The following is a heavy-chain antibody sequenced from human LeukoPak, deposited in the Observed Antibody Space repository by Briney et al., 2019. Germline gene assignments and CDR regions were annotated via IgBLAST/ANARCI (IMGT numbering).Heavy chain of an antibody. J-gene: IGHJ6*02. CDR2: INHSGST. D-gene: IGHD3-22*01. Sequence: PSETLSLTCAVYGGSFSGYYWSWIRQPPGKGLEWIGEINHSGSTNYNPSLKSRVTISVDTSENQFSLKLSSVTAADTAVYYCARGSRRWLLLRDYYYGMDVWGQGTTVTVSS. CDR3: ARGSRRWLLLRDYYYGMDV. V-gene: IGHV4-34*01. CDR1: GGSFSGYY.